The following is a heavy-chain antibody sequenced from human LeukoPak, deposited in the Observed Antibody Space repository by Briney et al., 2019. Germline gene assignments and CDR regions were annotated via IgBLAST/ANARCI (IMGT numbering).Heavy chain of an antibody. J-gene: IGHJ3*02. V-gene: IGHV1-46*01. D-gene: IGHD3-22*01. CDR2: INPSCCST. Sequence: ASVKVSCKASGYTFTSYYMHWVRQAPGQGLEWMGIINPSCCSTSYTQKLQSRLTMTRHMSTSTVYMELSSLRSEDTAVYYCERESYYDSSANAFDIWGQGTMVTVSS. CDR1: GYTFTSYY. CDR3: ERESYYDSSANAFDI.